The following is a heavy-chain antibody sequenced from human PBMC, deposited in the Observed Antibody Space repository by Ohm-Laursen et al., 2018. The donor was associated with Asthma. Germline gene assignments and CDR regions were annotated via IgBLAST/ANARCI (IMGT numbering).Heavy chain of an antibody. V-gene: IGHV4-59*02. Sequence: SETLSLTCAVSGGSVSGYDWSWVRQAPGRELEWIAYIQSSGGANYNPSLQSRVTLSLDTSKNQVSLRLSSVTAADTALYFCARLDWALSVFDLWGQGALVTVAS. J-gene: IGHJ5*02. CDR2: IQSSGGA. CDR3: ARLDWALSVFDL. D-gene: IGHD3-9*01. CDR1: GGSVSGYD.